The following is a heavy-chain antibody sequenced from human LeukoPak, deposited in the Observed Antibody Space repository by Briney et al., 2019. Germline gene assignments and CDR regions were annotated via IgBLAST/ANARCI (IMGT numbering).Heavy chain of an antibody. V-gene: IGHV3-23*01. D-gene: IGHD3-22*01. CDR2: ISGSGVST. CDR3: AKVDRSDSGGYSDY. J-gene: IGHJ4*01. Sequence: LAGGSLRLSCAASGFTFSSYAMTWVRRAPGKGLEWVSGISGSGVSTFYTDSVKGRFTISRDNSKNTLFLQMNSLTAEDTAVYYCAKVDRSDSGGYSDYWGQGTLVTVSS. CDR1: GFTFSSYA.